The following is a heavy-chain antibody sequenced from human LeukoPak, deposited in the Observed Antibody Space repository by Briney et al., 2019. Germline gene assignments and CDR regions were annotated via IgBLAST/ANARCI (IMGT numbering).Heavy chain of an antibody. D-gene: IGHD3-10*01. V-gene: IGHV3-21*06. CDR2: ISPDGETT. CDR3: TRDLPVPSLVRGIIIYGLIDY. Sequence: GGSLRLSCEASGFTFSSISMNWVRQAPGKGLEWVSSISPDGETTCRADSVKGRFTTSRDNAKSSLYLQMNSLRAEDTALYYCTRDLPVPSLVRGIIIYGLIDYWGQGTLVTVSS. CDR1: GFTFSSIS. J-gene: IGHJ4*02.